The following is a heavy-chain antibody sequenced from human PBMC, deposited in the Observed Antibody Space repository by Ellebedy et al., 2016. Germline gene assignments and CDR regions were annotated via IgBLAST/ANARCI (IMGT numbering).Heavy chain of an antibody. CDR1: GYTFTGYY. Sequence: ASVKVSCXASGYTFTGYYMHWVRQAPGQGLEWMGWINPNSGGTNYAQKFQGWVTMTRDTSISTAYMELSSLRSEDTAVYYCARDKGGSPDTFDIWGQGTMVTVSS. CDR2: INPNSGGT. D-gene: IGHD6-19*01. V-gene: IGHV1-2*04. J-gene: IGHJ3*02. CDR3: ARDKGGSPDTFDI.